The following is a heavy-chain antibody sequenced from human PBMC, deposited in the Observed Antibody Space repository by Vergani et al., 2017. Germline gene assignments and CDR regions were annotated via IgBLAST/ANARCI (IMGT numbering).Heavy chain of an antibody. V-gene: IGHV3-23*01. CDR3: AKALAAAGISPRGSLNFDY. D-gene: IGHD6-13*01. CDR2: ISGSGGST. Sequence: EVQLLESGGGLVQPGGSLRLSCAASGFTFSSYAMSWVRQAPGKGLEWVSAISGSGGSTYYADSVKGRFTISRDNSKHTLYLQMNSLRAEDTAVYYCAKALAAAGISPRGSLNFDYWGQGTLVTVSS. J-gene: IGHJ4*02. CDR1: GFTFSSYA.